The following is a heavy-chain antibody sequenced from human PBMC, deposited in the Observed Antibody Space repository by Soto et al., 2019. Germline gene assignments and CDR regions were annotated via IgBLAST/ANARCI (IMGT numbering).Heavy chain of an antibody. CDR1: GASLTTYY. Sequence: SETLSLPCTVSGASLTTYYWGGIRQPPGKGLEWIGTIYYTGAAYYNPSLQSRVTISVDTSRNQFSMKLNSVTAADTAVYYCTDMLGQWLPRDWGQGTLVTVSS. V-gene: IGHV4-59*04. J-gene: IGHJ4*02. CDR2: IYYTGAA. D-gene: IGHD6-19*01. CDR3: TDMLGQWLPRD.